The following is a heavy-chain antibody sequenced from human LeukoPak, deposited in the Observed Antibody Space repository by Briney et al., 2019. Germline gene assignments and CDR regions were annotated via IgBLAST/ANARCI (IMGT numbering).Heavy chain of an antibody. CDR1: GFTFSSYS. V-gene: IGHV3-21*01. Sequence: GGSLRLSCAASGFTFSSYSMNWVRQAPGKGLEWVSSISSSSSYIYYADSVKGRFTISRDNAKNSLYLQMNSLRAEDTAVYYCARFLERLLYSPRFYYYGMDVWGQGTTVTVPS. D-gene: IGHD3-3*01. CDR2: ISSSSSYI. CDR3: ARFLERLLYSPRFYYYGMDV. J-gene: IGHJ6*02.